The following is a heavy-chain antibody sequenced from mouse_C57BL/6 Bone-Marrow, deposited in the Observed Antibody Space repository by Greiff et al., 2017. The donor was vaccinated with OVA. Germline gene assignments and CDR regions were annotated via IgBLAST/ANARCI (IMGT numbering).Heavy chain of an antibody. CDR3: AGEGAYYSSYYDMDY. CDR2: INPSTGGT. J-gene: IGHJ4*01. Sequence: EVKLMESGPELVKPGASVKISCKASGYSFTGYYMNWVKQSPEQSLEWIGEINPSTGGTTYNQKFKAQATLTVDKSSSTAYMRLKSLPSEDAAVYYCAGEGAYYSSYYDMDYWGQGTSVTVSS. V-gene: IGHV1-42*01. CDR1: GYSFTGYY. D-gene: IGHD2-5*01.